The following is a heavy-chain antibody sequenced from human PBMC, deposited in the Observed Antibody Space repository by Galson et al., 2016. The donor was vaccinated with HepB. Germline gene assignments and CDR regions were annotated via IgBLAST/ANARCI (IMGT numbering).Heavy chain of an antibody. J-gene: IGHJ4*02. CDR1: GLTSINAW. Sequence: SLRLSCAASGLTSINAWINWVRLPPGKGLEWLGRIEIKNEGGRRDYAVPVKGRVTFSRDDSGDTVYLQMNDLKPEDTALYYCTTAPDYWGQGTLVTVSS. CDR2: IEIKNEGGRR. V-gene: IGHV3-15*04. CDR3: TTAPDY.